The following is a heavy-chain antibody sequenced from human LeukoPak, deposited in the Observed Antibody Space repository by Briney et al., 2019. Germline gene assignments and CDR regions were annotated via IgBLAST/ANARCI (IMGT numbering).Heavy chain of an antibody. CDR2: INPDSGGT. J-gene: IGHJ4*02. CDR1: GYTFTGYY. Sequence: SVKVSCKASGYTFTGYYIHWVRQAPGQGLEWMGWINPDSGGTNYAQKFQGRVTMTRDTSIITAYMELSRLRSDDTAVYYCARDYQGGYGDKTVDYWGQGTLVTVSS. V-gene: IGHV1-2*02. CDR3: ARDYQGGYGDKTVDY. D-gene: IGHD5-18*01.